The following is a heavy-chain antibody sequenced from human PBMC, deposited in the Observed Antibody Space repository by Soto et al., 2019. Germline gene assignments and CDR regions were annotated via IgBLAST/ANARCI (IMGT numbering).Heavy chain of an antibody. CDR1: GGSISSSNW. J-gene: IGHJ4*02. D-gene: IGHD2-15*01. V-gene: IGHV4-4*02. CDR2: IYHAGST. Sequence: QVQLQESGPGLVKPSGTLSLTCAVSGGSISSSNWWSWVRQPPGKGLEWIGDIYHAGSTNYNPSLQGRVTISVNKAKHQFSVKLSSLHVAGTAVYYCAREGFGYCSGGSGYSRINYFDYWGQGTLVTVSS. CDR3: AREGFGYCSGGSGYSRINYFDY.